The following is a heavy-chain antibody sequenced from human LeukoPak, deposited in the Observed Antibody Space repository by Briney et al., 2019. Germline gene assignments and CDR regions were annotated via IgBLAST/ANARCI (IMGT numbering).Heavy chain of an antibody. CDR3: AKRNYDSSNYYSNFDY. V-gene: IGHV3-23*01. CDR1: GFTFSSYA. J-gene: IGHJ4*02. CDR2: ISGSGGST. Sequence: GGSLRLSCAASGFTFSSYAMSWVRQAPGKGLEWVSAISGSGGSTYYANSVKGRFTISRDHSKNTLYLQMNSLRAEDTAVYYCAKRNYDSSNYYSNFDYWGQGTLVTVSS. D-gene: IGHD3-22*01.